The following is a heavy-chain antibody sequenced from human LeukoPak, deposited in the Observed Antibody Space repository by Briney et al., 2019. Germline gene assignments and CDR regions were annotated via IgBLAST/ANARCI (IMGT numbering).Heavy chain of an antibody. V-gene: IGHV1-69*05. CDR2: IIPIFGTA. D-gene: IGHD3-3*01. Sequence: SVKVSCKASGGTFSSYAISWVRQAPGQGLEWMGGIIPIFGTANYAQKFQGRVTITTDESTSTAYMELSSLRSEDTAVYYCAREKVTIFGVVILTDAFDIWGQGTMVTVSS. CDR3: AREKVTIFGVVILTDAFDI. J-gene: IGHJ3*02. CDR1: GGTFSSYA.